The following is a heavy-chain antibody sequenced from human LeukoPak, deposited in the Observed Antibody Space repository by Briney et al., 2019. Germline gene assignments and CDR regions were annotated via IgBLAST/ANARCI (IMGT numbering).Heavy chain of an antibody. V-gene: IGHV3-23*01. CDR1: GFTFSSYA. D-gene: IGHD3-10*01. CDR3: AKDRCVGYYGHYGMDV. Sequence: GGSLRLSCAASGFTFSSYAMSWVRQAPGKGLEWVSGISGSGGSTYYADAVKGRFTISRDNSKKTLYLRMNSLRAEDTAVYYCAKDRCVGYYGHYGMDVWGQGTTVTVSS. CDR2: ISGSGGST. J-gene: IGHJ6*02.